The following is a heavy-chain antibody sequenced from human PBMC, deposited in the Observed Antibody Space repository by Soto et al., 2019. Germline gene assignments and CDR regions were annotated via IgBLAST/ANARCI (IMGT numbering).Heavy chain of an antibody. CDR1: GFTLSGYA. CDR3: ARRARPDFYYMDV. CDR2: ISSNGVGT. V-gene: IGHV3-64*01. D-gene: IGHD6-6*01. Sequence: PGGSLRLSGAASGFTLSGYALAWVRQAPGKGLEYVSGISSNGVGTYYANSVQGRFTISRDNSKNTVYLQMGSLRPEDMAVYFCARRARPDFYYMDVWGKGTTVTVSS. J-gene: IGHJ6*03.